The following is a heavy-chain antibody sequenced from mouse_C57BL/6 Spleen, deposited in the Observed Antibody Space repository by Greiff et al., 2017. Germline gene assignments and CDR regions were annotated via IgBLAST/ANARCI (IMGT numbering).Heavy chain of an antibody. J-gene: IGHJ1*03. V-gene: IGHV5-17*01. Sequence: EVQRVESGGGLVKPGGSLKLSCAASGFTFSDYGMHWVRQAPEQGLEWVAYISSGSSTIYYADTVKGRFTISRDNSKDTLFLQMTSLRSEDADMYYCARDYGSSYWYFDVWGTGTTVTVAS. D-gene: IGHD1-1*01. CDR3: ARDYGSSYWYFDV. CDR1: GFTFSDYG. CDR2: ISSGSSTI.